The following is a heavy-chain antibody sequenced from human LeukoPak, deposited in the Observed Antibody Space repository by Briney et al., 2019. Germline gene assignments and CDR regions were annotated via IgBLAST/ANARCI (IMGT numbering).Heavy chain of an antibody. J-gene: IGHJ4*02. D-gene: IGHD3-10*01. Sequence: SETLSLTCAVYGGSFSGYYWSWIRQPPGKGLEWIGEINHSGSTYYNPSLKSRVTISVDTSKNQFSLKLSSETAADTAVYYCARQRGVGLDWGQGTLVTVSS. CDR3: ARQRGVGLD. V-gene: IGHV4-34*01. CDR1: GGSFSGYY. CDR2: INHSGST.